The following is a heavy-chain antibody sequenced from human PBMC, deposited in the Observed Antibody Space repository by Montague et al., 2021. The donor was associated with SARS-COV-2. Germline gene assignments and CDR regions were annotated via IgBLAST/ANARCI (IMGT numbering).Heavy chain of an antibody. V-gene: IGHV4-59*11. CDR3: ARAVSVRRAVNWFDP. CDR2: IYYGGGI. D-gene: IGHD3-10*01. Sequence: SETLSLTCTVSGGSMSDHYWAWIRQPPGKGLEWLAYIYYGGGINSNASLKSRVTMSVDTSKNQFSLKLTSVTAADTAVYYCARAVSVRRAVNWFDPWGQGTRVTVSS. J-gene: IGHJ5*02. CDR1: GGSMSDHY.